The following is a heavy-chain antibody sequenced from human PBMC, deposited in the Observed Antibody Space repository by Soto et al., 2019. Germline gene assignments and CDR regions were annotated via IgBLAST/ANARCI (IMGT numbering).Heavy chain of an antibody. CDR3: ATDLTYSSSWSFDY. D-gene: IGHD6-13*01. V-gene: IGHV1-24*01. CDR2: FDPEDGET. CDR1: GYTLTELS. Sequence: ASVKVSCKVSGYTLTELSMHWVRQAPGKGLEWMGGFDPEDGETIYAQKFQGRVTMTEDTSTDTAYMELSSLRSEDTAVYYCATDLTYSSSWSFDYWGQGTLVTAPQ. J-gene: IGHJ4*02.